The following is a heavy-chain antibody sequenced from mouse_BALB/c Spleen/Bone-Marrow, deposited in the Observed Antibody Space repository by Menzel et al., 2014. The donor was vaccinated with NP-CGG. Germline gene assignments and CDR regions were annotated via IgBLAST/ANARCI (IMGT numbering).Heavy chain of an antibody. CDR3: ARQGYYGRSDY. V-gene: IGHV4-1*02. CDR2: INPDSSTI. Sequence: EVQLVESGGGLVQPGGSLKLSCAASGFDFSSYWMSWVRQAPGKGLEWLGEINPDSSTINYTPSLKGKFIISRANAKNTLYLQMSKVRSEDTALYYCARQGYYGRSDYWGQGTTLTVSS. CDR1: GFDFSSYW. D-gene: IGHD1-1*01. J-gene: IGHJ2*01.